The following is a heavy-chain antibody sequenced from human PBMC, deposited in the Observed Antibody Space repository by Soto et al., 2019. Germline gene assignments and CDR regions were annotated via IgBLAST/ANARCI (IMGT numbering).Heavy chain of an antibody. D-gene: IGHD3-3*01. CDR3: AKDSQTVRFSYYYYGMDV. CDR2: ISYDGSNK. J-gene: IGHJ6*02. Sequence: GGSLRLSCAASGFTFSSYGMHWVRQAPGKGLEWVAVISYDGSNKYYADSVKGRFTISRDNSKNTLYLQMNSLRAEDTAVYYCAKDSQTVRFSYYYYGMDVWGQGTTVTVSS. CDR1: GFTFSSYG. V-gene: IGHV3-30*18.